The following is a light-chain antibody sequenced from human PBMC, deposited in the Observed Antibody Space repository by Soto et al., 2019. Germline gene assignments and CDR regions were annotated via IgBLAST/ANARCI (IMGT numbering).Light chain of an antibody. Sequence: QSVLTQPPSASGTPGQRVTISCSGRLSNIGRHTVNWYQQLPGTAPKLLIYSNNQRPSGVPDRFSGSKSGTSASLAISGLQSEDEADYYCAAWDDSLHGVVFGGGTKVTVL. J-gene: IGLJ2*01. V-gene: IGLV1-44*01. CDR2: SNN. CDR1: LSNIGRHT. CDR3: AAWDDSLHGVV.